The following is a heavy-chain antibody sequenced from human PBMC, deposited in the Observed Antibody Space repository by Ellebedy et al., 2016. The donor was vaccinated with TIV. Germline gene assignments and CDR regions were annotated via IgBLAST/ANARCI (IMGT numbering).Heavy chain of an antibody. CDR1: GYTFRDYG. V-gene: IGHV1-18*01. CDR3: ARSFAAGFDS. CDR2: ISPYNGRT. Sequence: AASVKVSCKASGYTFRDYGVAWVRQAPGEGPQWMGWISPYNGRTVYERRFQDRVTMTTDTPTSTAYLELRSLRSDDTAAYYCARSFAAGFDSWGQGTLVTVSS. D-gene: IGHD6-25*01. J-gene: IGHJ4*02.